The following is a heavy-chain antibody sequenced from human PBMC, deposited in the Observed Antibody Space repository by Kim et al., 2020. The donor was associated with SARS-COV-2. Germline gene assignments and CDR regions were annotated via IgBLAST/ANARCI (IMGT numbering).Heavy chain of an antibody. Sequence: GGSLRLSCAASGFTFSSYGMHWVRQAPGKGLEWVAVIWYDGSNKYYADSVKGRFTISRDNSKNTLYLQMNSLRAEDTAVYYCARADEQLGTQWIQLWFHTPYSSGWEGFDYWGQGTLVTVSS. J-gene: IGHJ4*02. CDR3: ARADEQLGTQWIQLWFHTPYSSGWEGFDY. CDR1: GFTFSSYG. V-gene: IGHV3-33*01. CDR2: IWYDGSNK. D-gene: IGHD5-18*01.